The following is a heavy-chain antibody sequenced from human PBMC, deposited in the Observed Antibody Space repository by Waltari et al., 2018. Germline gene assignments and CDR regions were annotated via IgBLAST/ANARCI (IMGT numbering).Heavy chain of an antibody. CDR1: GYSISSGYY. CDR3: SRVSAY. J-gene: IGHJ4*02. Sequence: QVQLQQSGPGLVKPSETLSLTCAVSGYSISSGYYWAWVRQPPGKGLEWIGRFHHDGTTYYNASLKSRVTISIDRSKNQFSLNLNSVTAADSAVYYCSRVSAYWGQGTLVTVSS. V-gene: IGHV4-38-2*01. CDR2: FHHDGTT.